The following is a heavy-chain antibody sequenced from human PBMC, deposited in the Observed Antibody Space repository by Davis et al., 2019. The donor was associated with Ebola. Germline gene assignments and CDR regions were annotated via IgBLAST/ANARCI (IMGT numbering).Heavy chain of an antibody. V-gene: IGHV1-2*06. J-gene: IGHJ4*02. CDR3: ARGGGGVVIID. Sequence: ASVKVSCKASGYTFTDYHIHWVRQAPGQGVEWMGRINPNTGGTNYAQKFQGRVTMTSDTSISTAYMELSRLRSDETAVYYCARGGGGVVIIDWGQGTLVSVSS. CDR2: INPNTGGT. CDR1: GYTFTDYH. D-gene: IGHD3-3*01.